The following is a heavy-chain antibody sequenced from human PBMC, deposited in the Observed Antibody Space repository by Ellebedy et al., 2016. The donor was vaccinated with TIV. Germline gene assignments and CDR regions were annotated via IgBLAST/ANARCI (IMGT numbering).Heavy chain of an antibody. Sequence: GGSLRLSXAASGFTFSSYSMNWVRQAPGKGLEWVSSISSSSSYIYYADSVKGRFTISRDNAKNSLYLQMNSLRAEDTAVYYCAREPGHSSGHNDYWGQGTLVTVSS. CDR2: ISSSSSYI. CDR3: AREPGHSSGHNDY. V-gene: IGHV3-21*01. D-gene: IGHD3-22*01. J-gene: IGHJ4*02. CDR1: GFTFSSYS.